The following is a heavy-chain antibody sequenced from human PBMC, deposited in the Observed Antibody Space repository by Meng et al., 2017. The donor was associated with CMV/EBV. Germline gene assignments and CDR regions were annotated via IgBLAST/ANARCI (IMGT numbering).Heavy chain of an antibody. D-gene: IGHD2-8*01. J-gene: IGHJ4*02. V-gene: IGHV4-31*03. CDR1: GGSISSGGYY. CDR3: AREDCTNGVCYTGLDY. CDR2: IYYSGST. Sequence: SETLSITCTVSGGSISSGGYYWSWIRQHPGKGLEWIGYIYYSGSTYYNPSLKSRVTISVDTSKNQFSLKLSSVTAADTAVYYCAREDCTNGVCYTGLDYWGQGTLVTVSS.